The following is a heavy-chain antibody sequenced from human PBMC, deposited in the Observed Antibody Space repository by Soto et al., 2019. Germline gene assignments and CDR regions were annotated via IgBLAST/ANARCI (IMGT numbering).Heavy chain of an antibody. CDR2: MNPNSGNT. J-gene: IGHJ6*02. D-gene: IGHD2-15*01. CDR3: AREVCSGGSCFRMDV. V-gene: IGHV1-8*01. Sequence: QVQLVQSGAEVKKPGASVKVSCKASGYTFTSYDINWVRQATGQGLEWMGWMNPNSGNTAYAQKFPGRVTMTRNTSISTAYMELSSLRSEDTAVYYCAREVCSGGSCFRMDVWGQGTTVTVSS. CDR1: GYTFTSYD.